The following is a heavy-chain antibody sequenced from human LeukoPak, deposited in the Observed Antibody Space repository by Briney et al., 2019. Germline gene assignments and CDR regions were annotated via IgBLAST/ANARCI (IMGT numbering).Heavy chain of an antibody. D-gene: IGHD6-25*01. V-gene: IGHV4-39*07. Sequence: SETLSLTCTVSGGSISSSSYYWGWIRQPPGKGLEWIGEVYPSGSTNYSPSLKSRVTISVDKSKNQFSLTLRSVTAADTAVYFCGTTEHDSGDYWGQGTLVTVSS. CDR2: VYPSGST. J-gene: IGHJ4*02. CDR3: GTTEHDSGDY. CDR1: GGSISSSSYY.